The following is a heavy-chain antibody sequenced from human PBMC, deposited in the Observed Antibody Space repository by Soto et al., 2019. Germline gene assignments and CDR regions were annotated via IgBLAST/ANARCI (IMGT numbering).Heavy chain of an antibody. J-gene: IGHJ6*03. CDR3: AKDTAPVGYYYYYYMDV. V-gene: IGHV3-9*01. CDR1: GFTFDDYA. Sequence: GGSLRLSCAASGFTFDDYAMHWVRQAPGKGLEWVSGISWNSGSIGYADSVKGRFTISRDNAKNSLYLQMNSLRAEDTALYYCAKDTAPVGYYYYYYMDVWGKGTTVTVSS. CDR2: ISWNSGSI. D-gene: IGHD1-26*01.